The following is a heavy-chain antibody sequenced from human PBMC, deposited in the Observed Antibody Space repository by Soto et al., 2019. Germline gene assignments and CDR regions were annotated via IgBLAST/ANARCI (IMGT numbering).Heavy chain of an antibody. CDR3: ARGWGIAVAGWTPFDP. CDR1: GYTFTNND. Sequence: ASVKVSCKASGYTFTNNDINWVRQAPGQGLEWIGWMNTNTNTTDSAEVFEGRVSLTWDTSISTAYMELRSLRSDDTAVYFCARGWGIAVAGWTPFDPWGQGTLVTVSS. V-gene: IGHV1-8*01. D-gene: IGHD6-19*01. CDR2: MNTNTNTT. J-gene: IGHJ5*02.